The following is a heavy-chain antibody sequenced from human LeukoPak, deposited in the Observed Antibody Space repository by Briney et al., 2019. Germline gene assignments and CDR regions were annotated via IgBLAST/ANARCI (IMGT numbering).Heavy chain of an antibody. D-gene: IGHD6-13*01. CDR3: ARDLEGSSWYYGY. V-gene: IGHV3-21*01. Sequence: GGSLGLSCAASGFTFSSYSMNWVRQAPGKGLEWVSSISSSSSYIYYADAVKGRFTISRDNAKNSLYLQMNSLRAEDTAVYYCARDLEGSSWYYGYWGQGTLVTVSS. CDR1: GFTFSSYS. J-gene: IGHJ4*02. CDR2: ISSSSSYI.